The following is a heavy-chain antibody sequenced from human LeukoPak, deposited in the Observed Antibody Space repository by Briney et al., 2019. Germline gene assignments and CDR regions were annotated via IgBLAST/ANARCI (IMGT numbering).Heavy chain of an antibody. V-gene: IGHV3-30*02. D-gene: IGHD3-9*01. CDR1: GYTFSSYG. CDR3: ARTYYDILTGYYRTTPIDY. Sequence: GGSLRLSCAASGYTFSSYGMHWVRQAPGKGLEWVAFIRFDGTIKDYADSVKGRFTISRDNSKNTLYLQMNSLRAEDTAVYYCARTYYDILTGYYRTTPIDYWGQGTLVTVSS. CDR2: IRFDGTIK. J-gene: IGHJ4*02.